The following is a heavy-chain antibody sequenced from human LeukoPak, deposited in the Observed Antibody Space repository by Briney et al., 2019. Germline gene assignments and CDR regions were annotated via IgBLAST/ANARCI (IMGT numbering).Heavy chain of an antibody. Sequence: PGRSLILSCAASGFTFSSFGLHWVRQAPGKGLEWVAVIWYDGNSKYYADSVKGRFTISRDNSKNTLNLQMNSLRAEDTAVYYCARDISSSLDAFDIWGQGTMVTVSS. J-gene: IGHJ3*02. V-gene: IGHV3-33*01. CDR1: GFTFSSFG. D-gene: IGHD6-13*01. CDR3: ARDISSSLDAFDI. CDR2: IWYDGNSK.